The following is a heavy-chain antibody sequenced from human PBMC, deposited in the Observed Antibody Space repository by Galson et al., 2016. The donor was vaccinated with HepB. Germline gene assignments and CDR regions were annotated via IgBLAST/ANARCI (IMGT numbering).Heavy chain of an antibody. CDR1: GFTFSRYT. CDR3: ARDIVVGATARIYALDI. J-gene: IGHJ3*02. Sequence: SLRLSCAASGFTFSRYTIHWVRQAPGKGLEWVSSISSTSTFIFYADSLQGRFTISRDNVNNSLYLQINNLRAEDTAVYFCARDIVVGATARIYALDIWGQGTMVTVSS. V-gene: IGHV3-21*01. D-gene: IGHD2-21*01. CDR2: ISSTSTFI.